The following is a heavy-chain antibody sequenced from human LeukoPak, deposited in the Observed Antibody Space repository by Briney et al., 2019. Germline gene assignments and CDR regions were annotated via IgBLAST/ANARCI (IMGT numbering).Heavy chain of an antibody. V-gene: IGHV4-61*02. CDR3: ARDRTGYYDSSGYPLDAFDI. CDR2: IYTSGGT. CDR1: GGSISSGSYY. Sequence: SETLSLTCTVSGGSISSGSYYWSWIRQPAGKGLEWIGRIYTSGGTNYNPPLKSRLTISVDTSKNQFSLKLSSVTAADTAVYYCARDRTGYYDSSGYPLDAFDIWGQGTMVTVSS. D-gene: IGHD3-22*01. J-gene: IGHJ3*02.